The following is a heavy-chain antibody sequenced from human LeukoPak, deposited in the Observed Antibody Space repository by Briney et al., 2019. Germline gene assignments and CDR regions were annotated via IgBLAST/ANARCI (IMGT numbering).Heavy chain of an antibody. Sequence: GGSLRLSCAASGFTFSSYSMNWVRQAPGKGLEWVSYISSSSSTIYYADSVKGRFTISRDNAKNSLYLQMNSLRAEDTAVYYCARYYDFWSGYNSGFDYWGQGTLVTVSS. J-gene: IGHJ4*02. CDR1: GFTFSSYS. D-gene: IGHD3-3*01. CDR2: ISSSSSTI. V-gene: IGHV3-48*01. CDR3: ARYYDFWSGYNSGFDY.